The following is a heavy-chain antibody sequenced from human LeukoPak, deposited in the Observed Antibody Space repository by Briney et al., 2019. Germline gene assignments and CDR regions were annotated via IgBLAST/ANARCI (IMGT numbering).Heavy chain of an antibody. CDR3: ARDTAAFDYGSGRNGLDV. D-gene: IGHD3-10*01. CDR2: IYYIGST. V-gene: IGHV4-31*03. J-gene: IGHJ6*02. CDR1: GGSISSSGYY. Sequence: PSETLSLTCTVSGGSISSSGYYWSWIRQLPGKGLEWIGNIYYIGSTDYNPSLKSRLTISLDTSTNQVSLNLTSLTAADTAVYYCARDTAAFDYGSGRNGLDVWGHGTTVTVSS.